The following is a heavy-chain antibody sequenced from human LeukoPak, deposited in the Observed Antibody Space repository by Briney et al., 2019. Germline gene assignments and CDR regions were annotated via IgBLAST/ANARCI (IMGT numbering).Heavy chain of an antibody. J-gene: IGHJ6*03. D-gene: IGHD3-10*01. CDR1: GFTVSSNY. CDR2: IYSGGST. Sequence: PGGSLRLSCVASGFTVSSNYMSWVRQAQRKGMEWVSVIYSGGSTYYADSVKGRFTISRDNSKNTLYLQMNSLRAEDTAVYYCASGSGSYRTPYYYMDVWGTGTTVTVSS. CDR3: ASGSGSYRTPYYYMDV. V-gene: IGHV3-53*01.